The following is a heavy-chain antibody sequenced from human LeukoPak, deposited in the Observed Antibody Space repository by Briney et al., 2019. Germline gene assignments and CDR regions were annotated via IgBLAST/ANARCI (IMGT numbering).Heavy chain of an antibody. CDR1: GFTFSSYG. Sequence: PGGSLRLSCAASGFTFSSYGMHWVRQAPGKGLEWVAVIWYDGSNKYYADSVKGRFTISRDNSKNTLYLQMNSLRAEDTAVYHCARDVGRQWLVFYFDYWGQGTLVTVSS. V-gene: IGHV3-33*01. J-gene: IGHJ4*02. CDR3: ARDVGRQWLVFYFDY. D-gene: IGHD6-19*01. CDR2: IWYDGSNK.